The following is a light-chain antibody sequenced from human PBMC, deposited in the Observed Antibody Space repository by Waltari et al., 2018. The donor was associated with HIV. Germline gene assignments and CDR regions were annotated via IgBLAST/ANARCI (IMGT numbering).Light chain of an antibody. J-gene: IGLJ3*02. CDR2: DVT. Sequence: QSALTQPASVSGSRGQSITMSCTGTSSDIGASNHVSRFQQRPGQAPKRIIYDVTDLPSGVSRRFAGSKSGITASLTISGLQVDDEGDYYCSSYTASNTLWVFGGGTKLTVL. CDR3: SSYTASNTLWV. CDR1: SSDIGASNH. V-gene: IGLV2-14*03.